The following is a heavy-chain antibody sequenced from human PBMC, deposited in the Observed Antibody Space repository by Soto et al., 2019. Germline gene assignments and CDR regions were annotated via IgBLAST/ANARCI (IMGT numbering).Heavy chain of an antibody. CDR3: TTTVTTEDYYYYGMDV. CDR1: GYSFTSYW. Sequence: PGESLKISCKGSGYSFTSYWISWVRQMPEKGLEWMGRIDPSDSYTNYSPSFQGHVTISADKSISTAYLQWSSLKASDTAMYYCTTTVTTEDYYYYGMDVWGQGTTVTVSS. J-gene: IGHJ6*02. CDR2: IDPSDSYT. V-gene: IGHV5-10-1*01. D-gene: IGHD4-17*01.